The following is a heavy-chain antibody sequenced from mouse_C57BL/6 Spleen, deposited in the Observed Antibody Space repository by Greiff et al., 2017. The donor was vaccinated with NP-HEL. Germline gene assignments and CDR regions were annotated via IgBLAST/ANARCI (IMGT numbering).Heavy chain of an antibody. CDR1: GFTFSDYG. Sequence: EVQLVESGGGLVKPGGSLKLSCAASGFTFSDYGMHWVRQAPEKGLEWVAYISSGSSTIYYADTVKGRFTISSDNAKNTLFLKMTSLRAEDTAMYYCARDKTAQGPFAYWGQGTLVTVSA. CDR3: ARDKTAQGPFAY. V-gene: IGHV5-17*01. J-gene: IGHJ3*01. D-gene: IGHD3-2*02. CDR2: ISSGSSTI.